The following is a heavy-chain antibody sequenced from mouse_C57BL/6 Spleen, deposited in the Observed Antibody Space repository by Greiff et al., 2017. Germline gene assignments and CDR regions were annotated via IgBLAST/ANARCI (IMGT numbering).Heavy chain of an antibody. J-gene: IGHJ2*01. Sequence: QVQLQQSGAELVKPGASVKMSCKASGYTFTSYWITWVKQRPGQGLEWIGDIYPGSGSTNYNEKFKSKATLTVYTSSSTAYMQLSSLTSEDSAVYYCARRDYGYPLAYWGQGTTLTVSS. V-gene: IGHV1-55*01. CDR2: IYPGSGST. CDR1: GYTFTSYW. CDR3: ARRDYGYPLAY. D-gene: IGHD2-2*01.